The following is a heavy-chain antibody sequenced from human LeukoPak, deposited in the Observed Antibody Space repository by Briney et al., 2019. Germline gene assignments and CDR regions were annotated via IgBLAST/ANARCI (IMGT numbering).Heavy chain of an antibody. D-gene: IGHD2-8*01. Sequence: GGSLRLFCETSGFAFSDISMSWLCQSQGKGLEWISTTNSGGTSTYYAESVKGRFTISRDNSKNTLYLQMSSLRVEDTAVYYCAKQAYARSLGEGGPGTLVSVSS. CDR2: TNSGGTST. CDR1: GFAFSDIS. CDR3: AKQAYARSLGE. J-gene: IGHJ4*02. V-gene: IGHV3-23*01.